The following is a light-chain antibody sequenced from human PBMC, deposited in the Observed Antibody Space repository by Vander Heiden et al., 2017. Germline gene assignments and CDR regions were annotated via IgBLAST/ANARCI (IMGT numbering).Light chain of an antibody. V-gene: IGKV1-39*01. CDR1: QGISKY. CDR3: QQTYRTPPT. CDR2: AAS. J-gene: IGKJ1*01. Sequence: DIQMTQSPSSLSASVGDGVTITCRASQGISKYLNWYQQKPGKAPKLLIYAASTLKSGVPSRFSGSGSGTDFTLTISSLQPADFATYYCQQTYRTPPTFGQGTNVEIK.